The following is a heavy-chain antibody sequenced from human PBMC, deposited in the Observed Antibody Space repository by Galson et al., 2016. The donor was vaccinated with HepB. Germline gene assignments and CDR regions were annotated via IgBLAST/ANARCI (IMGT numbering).Heavy chain of an antibody. CDR3: ATYIGGGYTYGLFDL. CDR1: GYSFTSYW. V-gene: IGHV5-10-1*01. D-gene: IGHD5-18*01. CDR2: IDPSDSYT. J-gene: IGHJ4*02. Sequence: QSGAEVKKPGESLRISCKGSGYSFTSYWISWVRQMPGKGLEWMGRIDPSDSYTNYSPSCQGHVTISADKSISTAYLQWRSLKASDTAMYYCATYIGGGYTYGLFDLWGQGTLVTVSS.